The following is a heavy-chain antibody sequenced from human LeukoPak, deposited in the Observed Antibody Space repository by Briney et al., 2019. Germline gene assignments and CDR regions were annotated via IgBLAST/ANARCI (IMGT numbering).Heavy chain of an antibody. CDR2: IIPILGIA. V-gene: IGHV1-69*04. CDR1: GGTFSSYA. CDR3: ARKGEVPASLGYGMDV. Sequence: SVKVSRKASGGTFSSYAISWVRQAPGQGLEWMGRIIPILGIANYAQKFQGRVTITADKSTSTAYMEPSSLRSEDTAVYYCARKGEVPASLGYGMDVWGQGTTVTVSS. D-gene: IGHD2-2*01. J-gene: IGHJ6*02.